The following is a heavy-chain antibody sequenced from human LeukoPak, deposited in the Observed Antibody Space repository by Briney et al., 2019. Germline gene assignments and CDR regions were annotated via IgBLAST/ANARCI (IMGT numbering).Heavy chain of an antibody. CDR2: TYYRSKWYH. CDR1: GDSVSSKSAA. J-gene: IGHJ4*02. CDR3: ARAAAGTEGWFDY. D-gene: IGHD6-19*01. Sequence: SQTLSLTCAISGDSVSSKSAAWNWIRQSPSRGLEWLGRTYYRSKWYHEYAVSVKSRVTINPDTPKNQFSLQLNSVTPEDTAVYYCARAAAGTEGWFDYWGQGTLVTVSS. V-gene: IGHV6-1*01.